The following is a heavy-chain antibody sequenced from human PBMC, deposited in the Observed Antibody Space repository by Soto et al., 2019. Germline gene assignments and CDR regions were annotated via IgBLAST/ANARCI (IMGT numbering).Heavy chain of an antibody. CDR1: GGTFSSYA. CDR2: IIPTFGTV. Sequence: QVQLVQSGAEVKKPGSSVKVSCQASGGTFSSYAITWVRQAPGQGLEWMGGIIPTFGTVNYAQKFQGRVTIPADASTSTAYMELSSLTSKDTAVYYCARSMARGLSQYNWSDPWGQGTLVTVSS. CDR3: ARSMARGLSQYNWSDP. V-gene: IGHV1-69*01. D-gene: IGHD3-10*01. J-gene: IGHJ5*02.